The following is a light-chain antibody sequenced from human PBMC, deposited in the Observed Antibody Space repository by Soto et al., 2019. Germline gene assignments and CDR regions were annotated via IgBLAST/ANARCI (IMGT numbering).Light chain of an antibody. V-gene: IGKV3D-15*01. CDR3: QQYNNWTRT. Sequence: EILITQSPGTLSVSPGERSTLSCRASQSVSSNLTWFQQTPGQAPRLLIYDASNRETGIRARFSGSGAGTECTRTISSLQSEDFAVYYCQQYNNWTRTFRQGTKVDIK. CDR2: DAS. CDR1: QSVSSN. J-gene: IGKJ1*01.